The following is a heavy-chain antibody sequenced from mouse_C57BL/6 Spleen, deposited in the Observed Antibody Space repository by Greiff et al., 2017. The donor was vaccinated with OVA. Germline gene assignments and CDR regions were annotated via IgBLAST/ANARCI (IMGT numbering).Heavy chain of an antibody. CDR3: ARGTDYYGSSYVFDY. V-gene: IGHV1-82*01. Sequence: VQLQQSGPELVKPGASVKISCKASGYAFSSSWMNWVKQRPGKGLEWIGRIYPGDGDTNYNGKFKGKATLTADKSSTTAYMQLSSLTSEDSAVYFCARGTDYYGSSYVFDYWGQVTTLTVSS. CDR1: GYAFSSSW. CDR2: IYPGDGDT. D-gene: IGHD1-1*01. J-gene: IGHJ2*01.